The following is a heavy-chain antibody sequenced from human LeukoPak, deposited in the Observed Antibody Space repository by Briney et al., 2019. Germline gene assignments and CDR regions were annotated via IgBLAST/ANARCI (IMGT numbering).Heavy chain of an antibody. J-gene: IGHJ4*02. Sequence: ASVKVSCKASGYTFTSYDINWVRQATGQGLEWMGWMNPNSGNTGYAQKFQGRVTMTRNTSISTAYMELSSLRSEDTAVYYCARGLAVAGSVDFDYWGQGTLVTVSS. V-gene: IGHV1-8*01. CDR2: MNPNSGNT. CDR3: ARGLAVAGSVDFDY. CDR1: GYTFTSYD. D-gene: IGHD6-19*01.